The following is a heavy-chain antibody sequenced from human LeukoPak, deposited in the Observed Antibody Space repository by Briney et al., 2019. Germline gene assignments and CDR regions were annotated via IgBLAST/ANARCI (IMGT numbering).Heavy chain of an antibody. CDR1: GFTFSSYS. V-gene: IGHV3-48*01. J-gene: IGHJ4*02. D-gene: IGHD3-10*01. Sequence: GGSLRLSCAASGFTFSSYSMNWVRQAPGKGLEWVSYISSSSSAIYYADSVKGRFTISRDNAKNSLYLQMNSLRAEDTAVYYCASRGLSGSLDYWGQGTLVTVSS. CDR3: ASRGLSGSLDY. CDR2: ISSSSSAI.